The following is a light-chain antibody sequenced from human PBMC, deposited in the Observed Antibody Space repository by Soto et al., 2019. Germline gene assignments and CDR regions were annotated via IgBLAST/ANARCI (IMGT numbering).Light chain of an antibody. CDR1: SSNIGNNY. Sequence: QSVLTQPPSVSAAPGQKVTISCSGSSSNIGNNYVSWYQQLPGTAPKLLIYDNNKRPSGIPDRFSGSKSGTSATLGITGLQTGDEADYYCGTWDSSLSDPVVFGGGTKLTVL. CDR2: DNN. V-gene: IGLV1-51*01. CDR3: GTWDSSLSDPVV. J-gene: IGLJ2*01.